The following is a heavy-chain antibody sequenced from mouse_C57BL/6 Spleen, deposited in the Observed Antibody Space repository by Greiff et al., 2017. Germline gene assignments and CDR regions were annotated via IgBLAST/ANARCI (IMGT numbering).Heavy chain of an antibody. CDR2: IYPGDGDT. J-gene: IGHJ2*01. Sequence: VQLQQSGPELVKPGASVKISCKASGYAFSSSWMNWVKQRPGKGLEWIGRIYPGDGDTNYNRKFKGKATLTADKSSSTAYMQLSSLTSEDSAVYFCARRDWGGGDYWGQGTTLTVSS. CDR1: GYAFSSSW. CDR3: ARRDWGGGDY. V-gene: IGHV1-82*01.